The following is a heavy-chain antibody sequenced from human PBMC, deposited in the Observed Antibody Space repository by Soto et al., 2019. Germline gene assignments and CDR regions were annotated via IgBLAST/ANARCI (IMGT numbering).Heavy chain of an antibody. D-gene: IGHD6-19*01. CDR3: ARTHCVSGTKY. J-gene: IGHJ4*02. V-gene: IGHV4-4*07. Sequence: QVQLQESGPGLVKPSETLSLTCTVSGGSMTGYFWSWIRQPAGKALEWIGHVYNSGNTDYNPSLTSRITMAVDTSKRQFSLKVKSVTAAVTAVYYFARTHCVSGTKYWGQGILVTVSS. CDR2: VYNSGNT. CDR1: GGSMTGYF.